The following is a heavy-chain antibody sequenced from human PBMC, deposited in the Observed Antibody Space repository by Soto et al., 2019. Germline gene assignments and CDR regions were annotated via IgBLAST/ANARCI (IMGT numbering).Heavy chain of an antibody. V-gene: IGHV3-33*01. CDR2: IVSDGSAK. Sequence: GGSLRLSCAVSGFPFSTYGFHWVRQPPGKGLEWVAVIVSDGSAKYHADSVEGRFTISRDNSKDTLYLQMNSLRAEDTAVYYCARDDAFGKENGFDIWGQGTMVTV. J-gene: IGHJ3*02. D-gene: IGHD3-16*01. CDR1: GFPFSTYG. CDR3: ARDDAFGKENGFDI.